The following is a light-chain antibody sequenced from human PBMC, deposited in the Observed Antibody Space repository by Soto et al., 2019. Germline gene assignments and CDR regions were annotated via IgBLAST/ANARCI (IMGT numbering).Light chain of an antibody. Sequence: LTQPASVSGSPGQSITISCTGTSSDVGAYIYVSWYQHHPGKAPKVMIYEVTNRPSGVSDRFSGSKSGNTASLTISGLQAEDEADYYCCSYTSSRTYVFGTGTKV. CDR1: SSDVGAYIY. CDR2: EVT. J-gene: IGLJ1*01. V-gene: IGLV2-14*01. CDR3: CSYTSSRTYV.